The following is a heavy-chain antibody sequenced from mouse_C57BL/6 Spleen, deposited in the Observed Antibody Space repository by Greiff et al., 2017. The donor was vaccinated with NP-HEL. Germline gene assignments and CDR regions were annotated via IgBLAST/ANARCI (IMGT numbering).Heavy chain of an antibody. Sequence: QVQLQQPGAELVKPGASVKLSCKASGYTFTSYWMQWVKQRPGQGLEWIGEIDPSDSYTNYNQKFKGKSTLTVDTSSSTDYMQLSSLTSEDSAVYYCARYYYGSSSWGYYAMDDWGQGTTVTVSS. J-gene: IGHJ4*01. CDR3: ARYYYGSSSWGYYAMDD. V-gene: IGHV1-50*01. CDR1: GYTFTSYW. D-gene: IGHD1-1*01. CDR2: IDPSDSYT.